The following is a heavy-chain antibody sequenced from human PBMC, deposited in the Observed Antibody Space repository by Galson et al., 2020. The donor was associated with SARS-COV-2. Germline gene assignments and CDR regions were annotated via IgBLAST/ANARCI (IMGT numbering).Heavy chain of an antibody. Sequence: GGSLRLSCAASGFTFSSYGMHWVRQAPGKGLEWVAVIWYDGSNKYYADSVKGRFTISRDNSKNTLYLQMNSLRAEDTAVYYCAKDNDFWSGYYVDYWGQGTLVTVSS. CDR2: IWYDGSNK. CDR3: AKDNDFWSGYYVDY. CDR1: GFTFSSYG. J-gene: IGHJ4*02. V-gene: IGHV3-33*06. D-gene: IGHD3-3*01.